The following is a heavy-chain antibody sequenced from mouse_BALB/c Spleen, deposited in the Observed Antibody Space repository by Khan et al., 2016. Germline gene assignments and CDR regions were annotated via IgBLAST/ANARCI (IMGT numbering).Heavy chain of an antibody. CDR2: ITYSGSN. Sequence: EVQLQESGPSLVKPSQALSLTCSVTGDSITSGYWNWIRKFPGIKLEYMGYITYSGSNNYNPHLKSRISITRATSKNKISLQLNSVTTEDTATYYCARWDGNYIYWYFDVWGAGTTVTVSS. D-gene: IGHD2-1*01. CDR1: GDSITSGY. J-gene: IGHJ1*01. CDR3: ARWDGNYIYWYFDV. V-gene: IGHV3-8*02.